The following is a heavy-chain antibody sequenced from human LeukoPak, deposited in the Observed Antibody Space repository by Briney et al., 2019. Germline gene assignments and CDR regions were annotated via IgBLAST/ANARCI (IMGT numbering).Heavy chain of an antibody. V-gene: IGHV4-61*02. Sequence: SETLSLTCTVSGGSISSGSYYWSWIRQPAGKGLEWIGRIYTSGSINYNPSLKSRVTISVDTSKNQFSLKLSSVTAADTAVYYCAASLGYCTNGVCITTFDYWGQGTLVTVSS. CDR3: AASLGYCTNGVCITTFDY. CDR2: IYTSGSI. CDR1: GGSISSGSYY. J-gene: IGHJ4*02. D-gene: IGHD2-8*01.